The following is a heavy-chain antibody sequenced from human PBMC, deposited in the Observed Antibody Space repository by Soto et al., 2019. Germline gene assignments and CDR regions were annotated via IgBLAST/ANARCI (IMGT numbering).Heavy chain of an antibody. Sequence: QVQLVQSGAEVKKPGASVKVSCKASGYTFTSYAMHWVRQAPGQRLEWMGWINAGNGNTKYSQKFQGRVTITRDTAASTAYMELGRLRSEDTAVYYCARMGAGYCSGGSCYPVDYWGQGTLVNVSS. CDR2: INAGNGNT. V-gene: IGHV1-3*01. CDR3: ARMGAGYCSGGSCYPVDY. D-gene: IGHD2-15*01. CDR1: GYTFTSYA. J-gene: IGHJ4*02.